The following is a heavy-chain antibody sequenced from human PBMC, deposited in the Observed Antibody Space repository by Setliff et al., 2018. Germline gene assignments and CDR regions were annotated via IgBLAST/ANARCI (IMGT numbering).Heavy chain of an antibody. Sequence: PGGSLRLSCAASGFTLSPYWMHWVRQAPGKGLEWVSHIRDTGTTVHYADSVKGRFTISRDNAKTSLYLQMNSLRAEDTAVYYCVRDDVRGYYMDVWGKGTTVTVSS. V-gene: IGHV3-48*01. CDR3: VRDDVRGYYMDV. CDR2: IRDTGTTV. J-gene: IGHJ6*03. D-gene: IGHD3-10*02. CDR1: GFTLSPYW.